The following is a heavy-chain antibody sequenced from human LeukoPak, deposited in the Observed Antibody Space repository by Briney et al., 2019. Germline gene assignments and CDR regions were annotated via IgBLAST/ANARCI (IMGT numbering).Heavy chain of an antibody. Sequence: GGSLRLSCAASGFTFSDYYMSWIRQAPGKGLEWVSYISSSGDAIYSADSVKGRFTISRDNAKDSLYLKMDSLRAEETAVYYCVRDPRGSYPFADGGQGSLVT. V-gene: IGHV3-11*01. J-gene: IGHJ4*02. D-gene: IGHD1-26*01. CDR2: ISSSGDAI. CDR3: VRDPRGSYPFAD. CDR1: GFTFSDYY.